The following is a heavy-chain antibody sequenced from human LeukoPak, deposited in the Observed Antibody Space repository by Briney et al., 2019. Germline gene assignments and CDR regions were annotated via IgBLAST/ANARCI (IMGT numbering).Heavy chain of an antibody. V-gene: IGHV3-23*01. D-gene: IGHD6-13*01. CDR1: GFTFSSYW. CDR3: AKGYSSSWSPNWFDP. Sequence: GGSLRLSCAASGFTFSSYWMSWVRQAPGKGLEWVSTFRTSAENTYYADSVKGRFTVSRDNSKNTLYLQMNSLRVDDTAVYYCAKGYSSSWSPNWFDPWGQGTLVIVSS. J-gene: IGHJ5*02. CDR2: FRTSAENT.